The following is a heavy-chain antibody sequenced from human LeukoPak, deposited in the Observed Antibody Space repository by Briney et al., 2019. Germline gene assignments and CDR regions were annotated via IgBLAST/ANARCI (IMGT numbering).Heavy chain of an antibody. J-gene: IGHJ5*01. CDR2: ISASGGTT. CDR3: AKEPREYCSSTSCPNWFDS. Sequence: GGSLRLSCAASGFTFNNYAMSWVRQAPGKGLEWVSAISASGGTTYYADSVKGRFTISRDNSENTLFLQLNSLRAEDTAVYYCAKEPREYCSSTSCPNWFDSWGQGTLVTVSS. V-gene: IGHV3-23*01. CDR1: GFTFNNYA. D-gene: IGHD2-2*01.